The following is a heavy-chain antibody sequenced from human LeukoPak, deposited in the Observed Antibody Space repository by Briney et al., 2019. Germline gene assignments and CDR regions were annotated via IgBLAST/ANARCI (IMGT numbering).Heavy chain of an antibody. CDR3: AREDSGWYYFDY. CDR1: GYTFTSYG. Sequence: GASVKVSCKASGYTFTSYGISWVRQAPGQGLEWMGWISAYNGNTNYAQKFQGRVTMTRDTSISTAYMELSRLRSDDTAVYYCAREDSGWYYFDYWGQGTLVTVSS. CDR2: ISAYNGNT. J-gene: IGHJ4*02. V-gene: IGHV1-18*01. D-gene: IGHD6-19*01.